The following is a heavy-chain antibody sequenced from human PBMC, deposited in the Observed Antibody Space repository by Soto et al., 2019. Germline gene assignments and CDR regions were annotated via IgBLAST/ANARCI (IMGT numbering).Heavy chain of an antibody. V-gene: IGHV3-30*18. D-gene: IGHD6-19*01. J-gene: IGHJ5*01. CDR2: VSHDGRNT. Sequence: VQLVESGGGVVQPGRSLRLSCAASGFTFSDYAMHWVRQAPGKGLEWVAVVSHDGRNTHYADSVKGRLTISRDSSKNTVPTDMTSLRAEDTAVYYWEKGGRHWLATSDFNSWGQGDLVTVSS. CDR3: EKGGRHWLATSDFNS. CDR1: GFTFSDYA.